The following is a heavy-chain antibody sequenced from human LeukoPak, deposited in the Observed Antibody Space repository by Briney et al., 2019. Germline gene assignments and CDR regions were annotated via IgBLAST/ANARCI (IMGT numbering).Heavy chain of an antibody. CDR1: GFSLTTSGVG. J-gene: IGHJ5*02. Sequence: SGPTLVNPTQTLTLTCTFSGFSLTTSGVGVGWIRQPPGKALEWLALINWDDQKVYSPSLQSRLSITKDTAKNQVVLTMTNVDPVDTATYYCAHRRDSSGYQYRYWFAPWGQGTLVTVSS. V-gene: IGHV2-5*02. CDR3: AHRRDSSGYQYRYWFAP. D-gene: IGHD3-22*01. CDR2: INWDDQK.